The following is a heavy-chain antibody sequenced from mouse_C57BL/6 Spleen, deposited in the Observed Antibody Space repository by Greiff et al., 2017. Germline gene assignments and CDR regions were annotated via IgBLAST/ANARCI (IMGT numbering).Heavy chain of an antibody. CDR3: AKGYDYGAMDY. Sequence: QVHVKQSGPGLVQPSQSLSITCTVSGFSLTSYGVHWVRQSPGKGLEWLGVILSGGSTDYNAAFMSRLSITKDNSKSQVIFKMNSLQADDTAIYYCAKGYDYGAMDYWGQGTSVTVSS. CDR2: ILSGGST. CDR1: GFSLTSYG. D-gene: IGHD2-4*01. J-gene: IGHJ4*01. V-gene: IGHV2-5*01.